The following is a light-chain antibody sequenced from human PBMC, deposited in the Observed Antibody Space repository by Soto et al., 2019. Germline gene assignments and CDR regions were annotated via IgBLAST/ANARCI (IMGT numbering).Light chain of an antibody. CDR2: GAS. CDR1: QSINTS. CDR3: QQTYSPPSIT. J-gene: IGKJ5*01. V-gene: IGKV1-39*01. Sequence: IQMTQSPSSLSASVGDRVTITSRASQSINTSLNWYQQNPGKAPKVLLYGASNLQGGVPSRFSGSASGSDFTLTITSLQPEDFAIYYGQQTYSPPSITFGPGTRLEIK.